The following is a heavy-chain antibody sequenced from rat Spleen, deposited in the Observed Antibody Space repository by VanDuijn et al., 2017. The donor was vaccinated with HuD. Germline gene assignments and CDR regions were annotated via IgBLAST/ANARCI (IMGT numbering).Heavy chain of an antibody. CDR2: TWGNGNT. CDR3: ARADMAAISTGGI. V-gene: IGHV2-13*01. J-gene: IGHJ2*01. Sequence: QVQLKESGPGLVQPSQALSLTCTVSGFSLNNYGVIWVRQPPGKGLEWMGVTWGNGNTNYNLVLKSRLSISRDTSKSQLYLKRNRLQTEDTATYYCARADMAAISTGGIWGQGVMVTVSS. CDR1: GFSLNNYG. D-gene: IGHD1-2*01.